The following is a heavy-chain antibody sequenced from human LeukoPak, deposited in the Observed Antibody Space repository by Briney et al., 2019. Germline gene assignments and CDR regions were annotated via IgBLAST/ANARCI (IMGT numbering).Heavy chain of an antibody. J-gene: IGHJ4*02. Sequence: GGSLRLSCAASGFTFSSYGMHWVRQAPGKGLEWVAFIRYDGSNKYYADSVKGRFTISRDNAKNSLYLQMNSLRAEDTAVYYCTREDHSNYNYWGQGTLVTVSS. D-gene: IGHD4-11*01. CDR1: GFTFSSYG. CDR2: IRYDGSNK. CDR3: TREDHSNYNY. V-gene: IGHV3-30*02.